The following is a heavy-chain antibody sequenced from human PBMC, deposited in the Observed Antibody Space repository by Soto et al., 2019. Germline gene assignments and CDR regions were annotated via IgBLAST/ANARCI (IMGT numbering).Heavy chain of an antibody. V-gene: IGHV1-18*04. Sequence: ASVKVSCKASGYSFTSYHISWVRQAPGQGLEWMGWINAFDLHTNYSQRFQDRVIMTSDRFSDTAYMELRSLTYDDTAFYYCARNLYGRAFDIWGQGTMVTVSS. CDR2: INAFDLHT. CDR3: ARNLYGRAFDI. D-gene: IGHD4-17*01. J-gene: IGHJ3*02. CDR1: GYSFTSYH.